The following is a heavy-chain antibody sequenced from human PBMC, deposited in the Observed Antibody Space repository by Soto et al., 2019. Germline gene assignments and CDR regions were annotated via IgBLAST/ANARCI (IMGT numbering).Heavy chain of an antibody. CDR2: INHSGST. Sequence: NRSDAVSLNCVVYGGSFIGYYWTWIRQPPGKGLEWIGEINHSGSTNFNPSLKSRVTISVDTSKNQFSLKLSSVTAADTAVYYCARGYGYGDYYFDYWGQGTLVTVSS. D-gene: IGHD4-17*01. CDR3: ARGYGYGDYYFDY. J-gene: IGHJ4*02. CDR1: GGSFIGYY. V-gene: IGHV4-34*01.